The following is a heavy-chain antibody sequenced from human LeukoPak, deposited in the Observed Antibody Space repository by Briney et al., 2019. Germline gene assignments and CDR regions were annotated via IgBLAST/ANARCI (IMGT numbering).Heavy chain of an antibody. Sequence: ASVKVSCKTSGYTFTDYYMHWVRQAPGQGLEWMGWINPNSGGTNYAQKFQGRVTMTRDTSISTAYMELGSLRPEDTAVYYCARVVPNGDPFDFWGQGTLVTASS. D-gene: IGHD4-17*01. J-gene: IGHJ4*02. CDR3: ARVVPNGDPFDF. CDR1: GYTFTDYY. V-gene: IGHV1-2*02. CDR2: INPNSGGT.